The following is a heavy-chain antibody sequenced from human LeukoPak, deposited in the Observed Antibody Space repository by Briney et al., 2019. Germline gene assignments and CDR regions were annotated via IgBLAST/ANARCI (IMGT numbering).Heavy chain of an antibody. D-gene: IGHD2-8*01. CDR3: ARAPADCTNGVCYDYGMDV. CDR2: IYYSGST. CDR1: GGSISSGGYY. V-gene: IGHV4-31*03. J-gene: IGHJ6*02. Sequence: SETLSLTCTVSGGSISSGGYYWSWIRQHPGKGLEWIGYIYYSGSTYYNPSLESRVTISVDTSKNQFSLKLSSVTAADTAVYYCARAPADCTNGVCYDYGMDVWGQGTTVTVSS.